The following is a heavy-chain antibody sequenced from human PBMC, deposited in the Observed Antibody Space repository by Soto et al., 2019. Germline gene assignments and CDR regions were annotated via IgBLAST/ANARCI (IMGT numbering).Heavy chain of an antibody. CDR3: ARDKITGLFDY. V-gene: IGHV4-39*07. CDR2: IFFSGST. J-gene: IGHJ4*02. D-gene: IGHD2-8*02. Sequence: VTLSLTCTVSGCSISSSSYYWGWIRQPPGKGLEWIGSIFFSGSTYYNPSLNSRFTISVDTSKNQFSLKLTSVTASDTAVYYCARDKITGLFDYWSQGTLVTVSS. CDR1: GCSISSSSYY.